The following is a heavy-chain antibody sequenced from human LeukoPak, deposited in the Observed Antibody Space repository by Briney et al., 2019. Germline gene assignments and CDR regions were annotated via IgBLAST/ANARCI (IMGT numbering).Heavy chain of an antibody. V-gene: IGHV1-46*01. CDR1: GYTFTSYY. CDR3: ARGWLQRWDAFDI. Sequence: ASVKVSFKASGYTFTSYYMHWVRQAPGQGLEWMGIINPSGGSTSYAQKFQGRVTMTRDMSTSTVYMELSSLRSEDTAVYYCARGWLQRWDAFDIWGQGTMVTVSS. CDR2: INPSGGST. D-gene: IGHD5-24*01. J-gene: IGHJ3*02.